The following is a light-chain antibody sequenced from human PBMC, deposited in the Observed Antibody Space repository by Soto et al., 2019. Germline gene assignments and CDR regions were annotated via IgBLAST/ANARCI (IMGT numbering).Light chain of an antibody. Sequence: EVVFTQSLGTLSLTPGETTTLSPRASQSVSNNYLAWYQQKPGQAPRLLIYGASNRATGIPDRFSGSGSGTDFTLTISRLEPEDFAVYYCQQYGSSGTSGQGTKVDVK. CDR2: GAS. CDR3: QQYGSSGT. V-gene: IGKV3-20*01. J-gene: IGKJ1*01. CDR1: QSVSNNY.